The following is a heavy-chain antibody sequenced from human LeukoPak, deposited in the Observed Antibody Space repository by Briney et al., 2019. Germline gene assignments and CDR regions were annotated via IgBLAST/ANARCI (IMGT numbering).Heavy chain of an antibody. J-gene: IGHJ4*02. CDR1: GGSTSSGGYY. Sequence: SETLSLTCTVSGGSTSSGGYYWSWIRQHPGKGLEWIGYIYYSGSTYYNPSLKSRVTISVDTSKNQFSLKLSSVTAADTAVYYCARDNSDSSGYFDYWGQGTLVTVSS. CDR3: ARDNSDSSGYFDY. CDR2: IYYSGST. D-gene: IGHD3-22*01. V-gene: IGHV4-31*03.